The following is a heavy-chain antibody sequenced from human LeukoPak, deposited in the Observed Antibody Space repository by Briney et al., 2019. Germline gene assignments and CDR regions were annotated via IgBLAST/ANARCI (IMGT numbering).Heavy chain of an antibody. Sequence: GGSLRLSCAASGFTFSNYDLHWVRQAPGKGLEWVAFIRFDGSYKYYADSVKGRFTISRDNSKHTLDLQMKSLRAEDTAVYYCATGNHPWGQGTMVTVSS. V-gene: IGHV3-30*02. CDR1: GFTFSNYD. J-gene: IGHJ3*01. CDR3: ATGNHP. CDR2: IRFDGSYK. D-gene: IGHD4-23*01.